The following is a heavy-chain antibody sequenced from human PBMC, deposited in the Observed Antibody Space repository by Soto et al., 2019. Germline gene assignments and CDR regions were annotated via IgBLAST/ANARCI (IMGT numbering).Heavy chain of an antibody. CDR2: IDPSDSYT. Sequence: PWESLKISCKGSGYSFTSYWISWVRQMPGKGLEWMGRIDPSDSYTNYSPSFQGHVTISADKSISTAYLQWSSLKASDTAMYYCARPAAGSSYYYYGMDVWGQGTTVPVSS. D-gene: IGHD6-13*01. V-gene: IGHV5-10-1*01. J-gene: IGHJ6*02. CDR3: ARPAAGSSYYYYGMDV. CDR1: GYSFTSYW.